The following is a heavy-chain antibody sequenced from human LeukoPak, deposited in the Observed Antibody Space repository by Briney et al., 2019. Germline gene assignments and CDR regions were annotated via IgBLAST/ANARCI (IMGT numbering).Heavy chain of an antibody. Sequence: GASVKVSCRTSGFTFNGYYIHWVRQAPGQGLEWMGWIDPKSGGTNYAQKFQGRVTMTRDTSISTAYMELSRLRSDDTAVYYCARNEVRSYDYVWASQGYWGQGTLVTVSS. D-gene: IGHD3-16*01. J-gene: IGHJ4*02. CDR1: GFTFNGYY. CDR2: IDPKSGGT. CDR3: ARNEVRSYDYVWASQGY. V-gene: IGHV1-2*02.